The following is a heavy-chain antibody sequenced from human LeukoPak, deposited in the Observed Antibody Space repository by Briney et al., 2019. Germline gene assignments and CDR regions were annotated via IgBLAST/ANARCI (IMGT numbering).Heavy chain of an antibody. V-gene: IGHV3-11*01. CDR3: ARGDIAARHLDY. J-gene: IGHJ4*02. CDR1: GFTFSEYY. CDR2: ISSSGSTI. Sequence: GGSLRLSCAASGFTFSEYYMSWVRQAPGKGLEWGSYISSSGSTIYYADSVKGRFTISRDNAKNSLYLQMNSLRAEDTAVYYCARGDIAARHLDYWGQGTLVTVSS. D-gene: IGHD6-6*01.